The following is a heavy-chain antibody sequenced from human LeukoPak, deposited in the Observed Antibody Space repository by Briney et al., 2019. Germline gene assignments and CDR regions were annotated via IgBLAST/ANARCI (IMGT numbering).Heavy chain of an antibody. D-gene: IGHD5-24*01. CDR1: GFTVSSNY. J-gene: IGHJ4*02. Sequence: PGGSLRLSCAASGFTVSSNYMTWVRQAPGKGLEWVSLIYSGGSTYYADSVRGRFSISRDNSKNTLYLQMNSLRADDTAVYYCARRRDAYSPIGYWGQGTQVTVSS. CDR3: ARRRDAYSPIGY. V-gene: IGHV3-53*01. CDR2: IYSGGST.